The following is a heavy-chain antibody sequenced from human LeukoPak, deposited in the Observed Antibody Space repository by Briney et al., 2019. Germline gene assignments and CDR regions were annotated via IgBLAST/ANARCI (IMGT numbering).Heavy chain of an antibody. CDR1: GYIFTNYW. D-gene: IGHD2-2*01. J-gene: IGHJ2*01. CDR3: ARMGAIVVVPDAMPDWYCDL. CDR2: IYPADSVT. V-gene: IGHV5-51*01. Sequence: GESLKISGKGSGYIFTNYWIGGVRQMPGKGWGWMGMIYPADSVTIYSPPFQGQVPISADKSPTHPSLQWSSLKASDTPLNYWARMGAIVVVPDAMPDWYCDLWGRGTLVSVSS.